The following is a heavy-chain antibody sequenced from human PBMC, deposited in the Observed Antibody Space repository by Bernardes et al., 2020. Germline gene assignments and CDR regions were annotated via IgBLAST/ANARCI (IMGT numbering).Heavy chain of an antibody. Sequence: GGTLSLSCAASGFTLSSYAMRWVRTAPGKGLEWVSGISGDTDDTYYADSVKGRFTISRDNSMNTLFLQMSSLGAEDTAVYFCAKDYCGGDCDFFDHWGQGTLVSVSS. CDR3: AKDYCGGDCDFFDH. J-gene: IGHJ4*02. CDR1: GFTLSSYA. D-gene: IGHD2-21*02. CDR2: ISGDTDDT. V-gene: IGHV3-23*01.